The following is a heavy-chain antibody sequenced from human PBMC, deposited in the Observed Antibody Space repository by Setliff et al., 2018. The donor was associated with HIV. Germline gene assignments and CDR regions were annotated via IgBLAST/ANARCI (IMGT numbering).Heavy chain of an antibody. Sequence: SETLSLTCTVSGASFTTHYWSLIRQPPGKGLEWIGIVWHGGDTYYNPSLKSRVTISIDMSKNQVSLNLTSVTAADTAVYYCARAPFRGGSFGWFDPWGQGTLVTVSS. CDR1: GASFTTHY. D-gene: IGHD2-15*01. CDR2: VWHGGDT. V-gene: IGHV4-59*11. CDR3: ARAPFRGGSFGWFDP. J-gene: IGHJ5*02.